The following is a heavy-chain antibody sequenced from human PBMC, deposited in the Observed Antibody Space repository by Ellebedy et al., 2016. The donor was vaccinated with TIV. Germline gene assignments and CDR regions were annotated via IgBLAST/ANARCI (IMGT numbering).Heavy chain of an antibody. J-gene: IGHJ4*02. Sequence: ASVKVSXXASGYTFTSHIIHWVRQAHGQWLEWLGWINAGNGDTKYSQKFQGRVTITRDTSASTVYMEMSSLRSEDTAVFYCARDPEGPYYYGSGKFDYWGQGTLVTVSS. CDR3: ARDPEGPYYYGSGKFDY. CDR1: GYTFTSHI. D-gene: IGHD3-10*01. V-gene: IGHV1-3*01. CDR2: INAGNGDT.